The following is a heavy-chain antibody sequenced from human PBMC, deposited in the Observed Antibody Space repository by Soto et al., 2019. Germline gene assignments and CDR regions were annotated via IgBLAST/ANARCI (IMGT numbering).Heavy chain of an antibody. J-gene: IGHJ4*02. D-gene: IGHD2-21*01. V-gene: IGHV3-33*01. CDR1: GFTLSSYG. Sequence: QVQLVESGGGVVQPGRSLRLSCGASGFTLSSYGMHWVRQAPGKGLEWVAVIWHDGSNKYYADSMKGRFTISRDNSKNTRYLQMNNLRVEDTAVYYCARARGSDDPIDYWGQGTLVTVSS. CDR2: IWHDGSNK. CDR3: ARARGSDDPIDY.